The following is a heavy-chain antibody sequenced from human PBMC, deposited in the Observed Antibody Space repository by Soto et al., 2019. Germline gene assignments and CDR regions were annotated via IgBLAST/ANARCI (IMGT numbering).Heavy chain of an antibody. J-gene: IGHJ4*02. CDR3: ATSYGSGYRAFDF. D-gene: IGHD3-10*01. Sequence: HVQMMQSGAGVKRPGSSVKVSCRASGDTFNVYSINWVREAAGLGLEWMGRVNPILSMSNYAQRFQGRVTMTADKSTSTVYMELSGLRSEDTAIYYCATSYGSGYRAFDFWGQGALVTVSS. CDR2: VNPILSMS. CDR1: GDTFNVYS. V-gene: IGHV1-69*09.